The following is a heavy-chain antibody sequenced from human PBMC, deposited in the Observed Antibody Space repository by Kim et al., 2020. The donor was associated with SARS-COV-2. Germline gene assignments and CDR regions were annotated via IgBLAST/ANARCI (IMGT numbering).Heavy chain of an antibody. Sequence: SQTLSLTCAISGDFVSTNAAGWNWIRQSPSRGLEWLGRTYYKSKWFNDYAVPVKTRITIKPDTSKNHFSLQLDFVTPEDTAVYYCAREPLGPPSRYEYWGQGILDTVSS. V-gene: IGHV6-1*01. D-gene: IGHD7-27*01. J-gene: IGHJ4*02. CDR2: TYYKSKWFN. CDR3: AREPLGPPSRYEY. CDR1: GDFVSTNAAG.